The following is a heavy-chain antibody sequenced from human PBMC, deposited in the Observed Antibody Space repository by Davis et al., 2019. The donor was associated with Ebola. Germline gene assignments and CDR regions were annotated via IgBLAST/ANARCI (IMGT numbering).Heavy chain of an antibody. J-gene: IGHJ4*02. CDR3: AVRGYSYGLFDY. CDR2: INHSGST. D-gene: IGHD5-18*01. Sequence: PSETLSLTCAVYGGSFSGYYWSWIRQPPGKGLEWIGEINHSGSTNYNPSLKSRVTISVDTSKNQFSLKLSSVTAADTAVYYCAVRGYSYGLFDYWGQGTLVTVSS. V-gene: IGHV4-34*01. CDR1: GGSFSGYY.